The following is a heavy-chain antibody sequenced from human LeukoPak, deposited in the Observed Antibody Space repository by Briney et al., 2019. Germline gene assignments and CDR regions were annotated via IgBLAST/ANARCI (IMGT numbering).Heavy chain of an antibody. V-gene: IGHV5-51*01. Sequence: GESLQISCKGSGYDFTTYWIAWVRQMPGKGLVWMGAVYPGDSATRYSPSFQGQGTISAGKSINTAYLQWSCLEAAETAMSYCAIRRGAPGVATLCGLDYWGQGTPVTVSS. J-gene: IGHJ4*02. D-gene: IGHD5-12*01. CDR1: GYDFTTYW. CDR3: AIRRGAPGVATLCGLDY. CDR2: VYPGDSAT.